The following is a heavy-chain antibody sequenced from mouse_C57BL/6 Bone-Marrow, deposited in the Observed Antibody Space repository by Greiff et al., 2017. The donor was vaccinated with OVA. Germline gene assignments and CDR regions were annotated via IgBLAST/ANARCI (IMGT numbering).Heavy chain of an antibody. J-gene: IGHJ2*01. CDR1: GFNIKDYY. CDR2: IDPEDGET. Sequence: VQLKESGAELVKPGASVKLSCTASGFNIKDYYMHWVKQRTEQGLEWIGRIDPEDGETKYAPKFQGKATITADTSSNTAYLQLSSLTSEDTAVYYCARRWLLRLRVFDYWGQGTTLTVSS. V-gene: IGHV14-2*01. D-gene: IGHD2-3*01. CDR3: ARRWLLRLRVFDY.